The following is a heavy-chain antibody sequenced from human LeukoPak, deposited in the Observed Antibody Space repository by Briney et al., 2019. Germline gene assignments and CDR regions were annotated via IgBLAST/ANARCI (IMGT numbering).Heavy chain of an antibody. Sequence: SETLSLTCTVSGGSINSYWNWLRQPPGKGLEWIGYISYSGSTQYNPSLKSRVTMSIDTSKNQFSLKLSSVTAADTAVYYCTRAGLNDAFDIWGQGTMVTVSS. V-gene: IGHV4-59*01. CDR1: GGSINSY. J-gene: IGHJ3*02. CDR3: TRAGLNDAFDI. CDR2: ISYSGST.